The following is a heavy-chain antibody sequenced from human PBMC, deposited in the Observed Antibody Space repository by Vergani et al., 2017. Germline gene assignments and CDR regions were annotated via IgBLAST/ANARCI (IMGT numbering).Heavy chain of an antibody. V-gene: IGHV4-61*01. CDR2: IYYSGST. Sequence: QVQLQESGPGLVKPSETLSLTCTVSGGSVSSGSYYWSWIRQPPGKGLEWIGYIYYSGSTNYNPSLKSRVTISVDTSKNQFSLKLSSVTAADTAVYYCAREEGDNWFDPWGQETLVTVSS. CDR1: GGSVSSGSYY. CDR3: AREEGDNWFDP. J-gene: IGHJ5*02.